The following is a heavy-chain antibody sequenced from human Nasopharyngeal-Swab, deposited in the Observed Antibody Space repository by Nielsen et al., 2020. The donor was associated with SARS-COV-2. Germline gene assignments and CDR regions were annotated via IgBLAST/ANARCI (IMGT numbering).Heavy chain of an antibody. CDR3: AASRGPGSYYYGSGDQSMDV. D-gene: IGHD3-10*01. CDR2: IDPSDSYT. V-gene: IGHV5-10-1*01. Sequence: KVSCKGSGYSFTSYWIGWVRQMPGKGLEWMGRIDPSDSYTNYSPSFQGHVTISADKSISTAYLQWSSLKASDTAMYYCAASRGPGSYYYGSGDQSMDVWGQGTTVTVSS. J-gene: IGHJ6*02. CDR1: GYSFTSYW.